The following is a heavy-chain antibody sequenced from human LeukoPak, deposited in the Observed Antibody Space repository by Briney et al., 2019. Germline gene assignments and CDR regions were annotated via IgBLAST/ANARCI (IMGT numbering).Heavy chain of an antibody. CDR1: GGTFSSYA. Sequence: SVKVSCKASGGTFSSYAISWVRQAPGQGLEWMGGIIPIFGTANYAQKFQGRVTITTDESTSTAYMGLSSLRSEDTAVYYCVVVVVIGYNWFDPWGQGTLVTVSS. CDR2: IIPIFGTA. J-gene: IGHJ5*02. D-gene: IGHD3-22*01. CDR3: VVVVVIGYNWFDP. V-gene: IGHV1-69*05.